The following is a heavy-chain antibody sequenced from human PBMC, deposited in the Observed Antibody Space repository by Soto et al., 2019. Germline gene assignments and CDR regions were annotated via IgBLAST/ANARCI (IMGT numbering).Heavy chain of an antibody. CDR1: EFTFSSYW. Sequence: GGSLRLSCAASEFTFSSYWMHWVRQAPGKGLVWVSRIDNDGRGTIYADSVKGRFTVTRDNTKNTLYLQMNSLRDEDTAVYYCSRGGFNHGFDIWGQGTMVTVS. V-gene: IGHV3-74*01. CDR2: IDNDGRGT. J-gene: IGHJ3*02. CDR3: SRGGFNHGFDI.